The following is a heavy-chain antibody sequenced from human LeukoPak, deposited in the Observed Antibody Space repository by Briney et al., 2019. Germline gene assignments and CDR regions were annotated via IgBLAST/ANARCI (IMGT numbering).Heavy chain of an antibody. CDR1: ATKFSNYW. CDR2: VYLGDSST. V-gene: IGHV5-51*01. Sequence: GESLKISCQASATKFSNYWIGWVRQMPGKGLEWMGLVYLGDSSTTYGPSFQGQVTLSADISIATAYLEWNSLKASDSAMYFCATLFSRGLHIWGQGTMVTVSS. D-gene: IGHD2-21*01. CDR3: ATLFSRGLHI. J-gene: IGHJ3*02.